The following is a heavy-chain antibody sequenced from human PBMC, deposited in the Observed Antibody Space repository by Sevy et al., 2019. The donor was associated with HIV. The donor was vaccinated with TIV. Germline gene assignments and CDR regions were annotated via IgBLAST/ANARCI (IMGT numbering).Heavy chain of an antibody. V-gene: IGHV4-30-4*01. Sequence: SETLSLTCTVSGGSFTSSDSYWSWIRQPPGEGLEWIGYIHYTGGTYYNPFLKSRIAMSVDTSEKQFSLKLSFLTAADTAVYYCASKRGYNDGPFDYWGQGTLVTVSS. J-gene: IGHJ4*02. CDR3: ASKRGYNDGPFDY. D-gene: IGHD5-12*01. CDR1: GGSFTSSDSY. CDR2: IHYTGGT.